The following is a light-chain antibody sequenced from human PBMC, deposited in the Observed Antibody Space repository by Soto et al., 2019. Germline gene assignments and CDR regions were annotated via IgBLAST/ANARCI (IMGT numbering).Light chain of an antibody. Sequence: EIVLTQSPGTLSLSPGERATLSCRASQSVSSSYLAWYQQKPGQAPRLLIYGASSRATGIPGRFSGRGSGTDLHLTISRLEPEDFAVYYCQQYGSSPPWTFGQGTKVEIK. CDR3: QQYGSSPPWT. CDR1: QSVSSSY. V-gene: IGKV3-20*01. CDR2: GAS. J-gene: IGKJ1*01.